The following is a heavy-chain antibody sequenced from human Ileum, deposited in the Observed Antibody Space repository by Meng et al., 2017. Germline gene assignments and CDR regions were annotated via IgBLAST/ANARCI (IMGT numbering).Heavy chain of an antibody. D-gene: IGHD3-22*01. CDR3: VASSASFARSGSFDY. J-gene: IGHJ4*02. CDR2: ISRSGRTI. V-gene: IGHV3-48*03. Sequence: GGSLRLSCAASGFTFSNYEMNWVRQAPGKGLEWLSYISRSGRTIYYAASVKGRFTISTDSAKNSLYLQMNSLRVEDTAVYYCVASSASFARSGSFDYWGQGTLVTVSS. CDR1: GFTFSNYE.